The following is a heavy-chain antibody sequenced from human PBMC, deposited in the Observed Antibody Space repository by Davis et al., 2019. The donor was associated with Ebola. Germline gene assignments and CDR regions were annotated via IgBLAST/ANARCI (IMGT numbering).Heavy chain of an antibody. Sequence: ASVKVSCKTSGYTFTHYGITWVRQAPGQGLEWMGWINTKTGHPTYAQGFEGRFVFSMDTSVNTAYLQISSLKAEDTAVYYCARVGRIAARPLLDYWGQGTLVTVSS. V-gene: IGHV7-4-1*02. CDR3: ARVGRIAARPLLDY. CDR2: INTKTGHP. CDR1: GYTFTHYG. D-gene: IGHD6-6*01. J-gene: IGHJ4*02.